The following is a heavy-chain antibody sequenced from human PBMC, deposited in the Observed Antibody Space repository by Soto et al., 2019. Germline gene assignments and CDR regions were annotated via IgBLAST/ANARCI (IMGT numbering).Heavy chain of an antibody. D-gene: IGHD2-8*02. J-gene: IGHJ5*02. Sequence: QVQLVQSGAEVKKPGASVKVSCKASGYTFTSYGISWVRQAPGQGLEGMGWISAYNGNTNYAQKLQGRVTRTTDTSTSTAYMEPRSPGSDDTAVYYCARDGGVQARFDPWGQGTLVTVSS. CDR3: ARDGGVQARFDP. V-gene: IGHV1-18*01. CDR1: GYTFTSYG. CDR2: ISAYNGNT.